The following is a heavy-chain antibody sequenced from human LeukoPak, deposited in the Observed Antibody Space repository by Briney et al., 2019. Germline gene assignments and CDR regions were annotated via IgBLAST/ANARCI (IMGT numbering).Heavy chain of an antibody. D-gene: IGHD6-13*01. J-gene: IGHJ4*02. CDR2: INHSGST. CDR3: ARLAGYRSSWFRFRNPFDY. Sequence: SETLSLTCAVYGGSFSGYYWSWIRQPPGKGLEWIVEINHSGSTNYNPSLKSRVTISVDTSKNQFSLKLSSVTAADTAVYYCARLAGYRSSWFRFRNPFDYWGQGTLVTVSS. CDR1: GGSFSGYY. V-gene: IGHV4-34*01.